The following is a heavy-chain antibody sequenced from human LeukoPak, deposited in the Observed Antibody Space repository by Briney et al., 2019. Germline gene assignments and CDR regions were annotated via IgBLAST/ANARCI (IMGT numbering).Heavy chain of an antibody. CDR3: ATGLGAGGDYYYMDV. Sequence: WASVKVSCKVSGYTLSEVFMHWVRQAPGEGLGWMGGFDPEDGDTIYAQKFQGRVTMTEDTSTDTADMALSNLRSEHTAFYYCATGLGAGGDYYYMDVWGKGTTVTNSS. D-gene: IGHD1-26*01. CDR2: FDPEDGDT. V-gene: IGHV1-24*01. J-gene: IGHJ6*03. CDR1: GYTLSEVF.